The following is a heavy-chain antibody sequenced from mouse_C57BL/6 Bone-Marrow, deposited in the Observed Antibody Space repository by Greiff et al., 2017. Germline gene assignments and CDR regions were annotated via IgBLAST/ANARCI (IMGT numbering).Heavy chain of an antibody. CDR3: ASLYYGSSYDYFDY. Sequence: QVQLQQSGAELVKPGASVKLSCKASGYTFTSYWMHWVKQRPGRGLEWIGRIDPNSGGTKYNEKFKSKATLPVDKPSSTAYIQLSSLTSEDSAVYYCASLYYGSSYDYFDYWGQGTTLTVSS. V-gene: IGHV1-72*01. D-gene: IGHD1-1*01. CDR1: GYTFTSYW. J-gene: IGHJ2*01. CDR2: IDPNSGGT.